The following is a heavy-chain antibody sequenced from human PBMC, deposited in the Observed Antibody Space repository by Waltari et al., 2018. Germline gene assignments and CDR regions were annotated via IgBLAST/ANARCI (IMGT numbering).Heavy chain of an antibody. CDR3: ARGRASFQH. Sequence: QVQLQESGPGLVKPSETLSLTCTVPGGSISSHYWGWIRQPPGKGLEWSGYIYYSGSTNYNPSLKSRVTISVDTSKNQFSLKLSSVTAADTAVYYCARGRASFQHWGQGTLVTVSS. V-gene: IGHV4-59*11. CDR1: GGSISSHY. J-gene: IGHJ1*01. CDR2: IYYSGST.